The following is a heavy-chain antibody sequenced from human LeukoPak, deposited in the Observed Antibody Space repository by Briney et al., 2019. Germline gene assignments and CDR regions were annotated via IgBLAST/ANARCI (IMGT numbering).Heavy chain of an antibody. CDR2: MNPNNGNT. D-gene: IGHD3-10*01. V-gene: IGHV1-8*01. CDR1: GFTFTSYD. J-gene: IGHJ5*02. CDR3: VRDGEGVAISVNYWFDP. Sequence: KVSCXXSGFTFTSYDINWVRQASGQGLEWMGWMNPNNGNTGYAQKFQGRVTMTRDTSISTAYMELRGLRSEDTAVYYCVRDGEGVAISVNYWFDPWGQGTLVTVSS.